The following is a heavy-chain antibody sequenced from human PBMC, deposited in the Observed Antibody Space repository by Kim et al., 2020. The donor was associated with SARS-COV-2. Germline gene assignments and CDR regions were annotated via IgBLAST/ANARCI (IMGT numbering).Heavy chain of an antibody. V-gene: IGHV5-51*01. Sequence: GESLKISCKGSGYSFTSYWIGWVRQMPGKGLEWMGIIYPGDSDTRYSPSFQGQVTISADKSISTAYLQWSSLKASDTAMYYCARHLAGFNYYYYGMDVWGQGTTVTVSS. D-gene: IGHD6-13*01. CDR2: IYPGDSDT. CDR3: ARHLAGFNYYYYGMDV. CDR1: GYSFTSYW. J-gene: IGHJ6*02.